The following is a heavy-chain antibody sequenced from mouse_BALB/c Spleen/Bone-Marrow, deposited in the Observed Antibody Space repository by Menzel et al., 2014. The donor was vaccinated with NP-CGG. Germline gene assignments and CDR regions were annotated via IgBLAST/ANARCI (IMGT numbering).Heavy chain of an antibody. V-gene: IGHV5-6-3*01. D-gene: IGHD2-4*01. CDR1: GFTFSSYG. CDR2: INVNGDTT. J-gene: IGHJ3*01. CDR3: ARGYDYSSCFAY. Sequence: DVMLVESGGGLVQPGGSLKLSCAASGFTFSSYGMSWVRQTPDKRLEMIATINVNGDTTYHPDSVKGRFTISRDNVKNTLYLQMSSLKSEDTAMYYCARGYDYSSCFAYWGQGTLVPVSA.